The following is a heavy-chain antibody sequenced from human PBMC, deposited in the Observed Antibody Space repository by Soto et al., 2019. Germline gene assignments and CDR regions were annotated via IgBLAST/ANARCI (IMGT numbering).Heavy chain of an antibody. CDR2: INHSGST. D-gene: IGHD2-21*01. CDR3: ATLPPRVVVSVLPIPT. CDR1: GGSFSGYY. V-gene: IGHV4-34*01. Sequence: PSETLSLTCAVYGGSFSGYYWSWIRQPPGKGLEWIGEINHSGSTNYNPSLKGRVSISVDRSNNQFLLKLNSVTAADTAMYYCATLPPRVVVSVLPIPTWGQGTQVTVSS. J-gene: IGHJ4*02.